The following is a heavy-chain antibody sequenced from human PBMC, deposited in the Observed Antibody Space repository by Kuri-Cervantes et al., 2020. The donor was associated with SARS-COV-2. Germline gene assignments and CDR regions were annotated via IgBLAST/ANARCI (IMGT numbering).Heavy chain of an antibody. V-gene: IGHV1-18*01. J-gene: IGHJ3*02. D-gene: IGHD3-22*01. CDR1: GXTFXSXV. CDR2: ISGYNGNT. Sequence: ASXXXSXXXSGXTFXSXVISGVRQAPGQGLKWMGWISGYNGNTNYAQKFQGRVTMTIDASTSTAYAELRSLRSEDTAVYYCARVSRELNSLMIVVVIGAFNIWGQGTMVTVSS. CDR3: ARVSRELNSLMIVVVIGAFNI.